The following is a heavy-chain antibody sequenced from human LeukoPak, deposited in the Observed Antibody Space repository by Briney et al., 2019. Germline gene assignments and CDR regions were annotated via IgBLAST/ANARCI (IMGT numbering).Heavy chain of an antibody. D-gene: IGHD2-15*01. CDR1: GYIFTSYG. CDR3: AKDSRKAVRLLPVAGGYYFDY. CDR2: ISTDKGNT. Sequence: ASVKVSCKASGYIFTSYGISWVRQAPGQGLEWMGWISTDKGNTNYAQKFQGRVTMTTDTSTSTVYMELRSLRSDDTAVYYCAKDSRKAVRLLPVAGGYYFDYWGQGTLVTVSS. J-gene: IGHJ4*02. V-gene: IGHV1-18*01.